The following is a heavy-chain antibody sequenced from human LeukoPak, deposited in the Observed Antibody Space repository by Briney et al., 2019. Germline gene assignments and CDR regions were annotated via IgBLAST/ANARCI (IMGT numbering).Heavy chain of an antibody. D-gene: IGHD1-26*01. J-gene: IGHJ4*02. CDR3: ARDGGLGGAPFNY. V-gene: IGHV1-2*06. CDR1: GYTFTGYY. Sequence: RASVKVSCKASGYTFTGYYMHWVRQAPGQGLEWMGRINPNSGGTNYAQKFQGRVTMTGDTSISTAYMELSRLRSDDTAVYYCARDGGLGGAPFNYWGQGTLVTVSS. CDR2: INPNSGGT.